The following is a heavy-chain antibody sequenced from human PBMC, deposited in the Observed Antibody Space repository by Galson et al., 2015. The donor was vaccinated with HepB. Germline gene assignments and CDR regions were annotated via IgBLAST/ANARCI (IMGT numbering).Heavy chain of an antibody. V-gene: IGHV1-24*01. Sequence: SVKVSCKVSGYTLSELSMHWVRQAPGKGLEWMGGFDPEVGETIYAQKFQGRVTMTEDTSTDTAYMELSNLRSKDTAVYYCATEVRYDNTGYYYAGRRPFDYWGQGTLVTVSS. CDR2: FDPEVGET. J-gene: IGHJ4*02. CDR3: ATEVRYDNTGYYYAGRRPFDY. CDR1: GYTLSELS. D-gene: IGHD3-22*01.